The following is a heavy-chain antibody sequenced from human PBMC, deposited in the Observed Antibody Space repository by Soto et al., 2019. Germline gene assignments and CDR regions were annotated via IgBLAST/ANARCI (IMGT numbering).Heavy chain of an antibody. CDR3: ASIVVVPAAQGGYYYYGMDV. CDR1: GFTFSNAW. J-gene: IGHJ6*02. Sequence: GGSLRLSCAASGFTFSNAWMNWVRQAPGKGLEWVGRIKSKTDGGTTDYAAPVKGRFTISRDDSKNTLYLQMNSLKTEDTAVYYCASIVVVPAAQGGYYYYGMDVWGQGTTVTVSS. V-gene: IGHV3-15*07. CDR2: IKSKTDGGTT. D-gene: IGHD2-2*01.